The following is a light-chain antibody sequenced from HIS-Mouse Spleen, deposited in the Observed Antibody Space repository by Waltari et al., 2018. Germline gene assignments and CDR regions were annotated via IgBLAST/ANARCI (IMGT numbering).Light chain of an antibody. Sequence: QSALTQPASVSGSPGQSITISCTGTSSDVGSYNLVSWYQQHPGKAPKLMLYEGSKRPLGVSHRFSGSQSGNTASLTISGLQAEDEADYYCCSYAGSSTWVFGGGTKLTVL. V-gene: IGLV2-23*01. CDR2: EGS. J-gene: IGLJ3*02. CDR3: CSYAGSSTWV. CDR1: SSDVGSYNL.